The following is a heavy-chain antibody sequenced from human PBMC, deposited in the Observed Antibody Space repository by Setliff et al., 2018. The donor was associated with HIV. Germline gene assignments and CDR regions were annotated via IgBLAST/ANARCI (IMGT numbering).Heavy chain of an antibody. V-gene: IGHV4-61*02. CDR1: GGSLSSGSFY. D-gene: IGHD3-22*01. Sequence: PSETLSLTCTVSGGSLSSGSFYWTWIRQPAGKRLEWIGRIYSTGTTNYNPSLKGRVTISVDTPKNQFSLKLSSVIAADTAVYYCARAVTPNYFDLSADPRGGFDIWGQGTVVTVSS. CDR2: IYSTGTT. J-gene: IGHJ3*02. CDR3: ARAVTPNYFDLSADPRGGFDI.